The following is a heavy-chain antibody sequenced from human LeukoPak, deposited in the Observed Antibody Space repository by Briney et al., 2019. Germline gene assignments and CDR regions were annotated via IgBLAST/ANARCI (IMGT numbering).Heavy chain of an antibody. CDR1: GFTFSSYW. V-gene: IGHV3-7*01. CDR3: ARVKKQQYYANGDNWFDP. J-gene: IGHJ5*02. D-gene: IGHD3-10*01. Sequence: GGSLRLSCAASGFTFSSYWMSWVRQAPGEGLEWVANIKQDGSEKYYVDSVKGRFTISRDNAKNSLYLQMNSLRAEDTAVYYCARVKKQQYYANGDNWFDPWGQGTLVTVSS. CDR2: IKQDGSEK.